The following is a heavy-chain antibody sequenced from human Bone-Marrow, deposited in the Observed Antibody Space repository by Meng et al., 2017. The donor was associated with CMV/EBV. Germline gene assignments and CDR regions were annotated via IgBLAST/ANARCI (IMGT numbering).Heavy chain of an antibody. D-gene: IGHD1-20*01. CDR3: ARAYNWNLNWFDP. V-gene: IGHV1-18*01. J-gene: IGHJ5*02. CDR2: ISAYNGNT. Sequence: ASVKVSCKASGYSFSSYGISWVRQAPGQGLEWMGWISAYNGNTNYAQRLQGRVTMTTDTSTSTAYMELRSLRSDDTAVYYCARAYNWNLNWFDPWGQGTLVTVSS. CDR1: GYSFSSYG.